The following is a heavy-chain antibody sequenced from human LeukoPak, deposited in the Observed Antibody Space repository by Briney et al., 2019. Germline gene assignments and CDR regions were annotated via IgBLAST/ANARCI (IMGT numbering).Heavy chain of an antibody. D-gene: IGHD6-6*01. J-gene: IGHJ4*02. V-gene: IGHV3-23*01. CDR1: GFTFSSYA. Sequence: GGSLRLSCAASGFTFSSYAMSWVRQAPGKGLEWVSAISGSGGSTYYADSVKGRFTISRDNSKNTLYLQMNSLRAEDTAVYYCAKSWIAARPNVYYFDYWGRGTLVTVSS. CDR3: AKSWIAARPNVYYFDY. CDR2: ISGSGGST.